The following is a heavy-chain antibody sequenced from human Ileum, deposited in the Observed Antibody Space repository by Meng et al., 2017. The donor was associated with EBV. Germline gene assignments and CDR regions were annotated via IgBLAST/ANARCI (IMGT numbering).Heavy chain of an antibody. J-gene: IGHJ4*01. D-gene: IGHD2-21*01. CDR2: INADNGNQ. CDR1: GYTFSTYA. V-gene: IGHV1-3*01. Sequence: QRLFMQCGVEVKQPGPPVKRSCKASGYTFSTYAIQWVRQAPGQRPEWMGWINADNGNQKYSQKFQGRVTITRNTPASTVYMDVRSLRSEDTAVYFCARVERGVKFDKWGQGTLVTVSS. CDR3: ARVERGVKFDK.